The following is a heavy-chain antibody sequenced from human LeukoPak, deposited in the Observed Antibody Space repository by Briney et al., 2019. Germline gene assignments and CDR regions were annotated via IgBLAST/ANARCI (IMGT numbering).Heavy chain of an antibody. V-gene: IGHV4-38-2*01. CDR1: GFTFSNAW. D-gene: IGHD1-26*01. J-gene: IGHJ4*02. CDR2: IYYSGST. CDR3: ARGELLDY. Sequence: GSLRLSCAASGFTFSNAWMSWIRQPPGKGLEWIGSIYYSGSTYYNPSLKSRVTMSVDTSKNQFSLKLLSVTAADTAVYYCARGELLDYWGQGTLVTVSS.